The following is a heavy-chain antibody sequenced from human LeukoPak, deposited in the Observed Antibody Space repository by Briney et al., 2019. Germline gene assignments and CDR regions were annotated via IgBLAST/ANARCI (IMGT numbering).Heavy chain of an antibody. CDR1: GYTFTSYE. J-gene: IGHJ6*03. CDR2: MNPNSGHT. Sequence: ASVKVSCKASGYTFTSYEINWVRQATGQGLEWMGWMNPNSGHTGYAQKFQGRVTFTRNTSISTAYMDLSSLRSEDTAVYYCARWGAAAGTERLQYYYYYMDVWGKGTTVTVSS. V-gene: IGHV1-8*03. D-gene: IGHD6-13*01. CDR3: ARWGAAAGTERLQYYYYYMDV.